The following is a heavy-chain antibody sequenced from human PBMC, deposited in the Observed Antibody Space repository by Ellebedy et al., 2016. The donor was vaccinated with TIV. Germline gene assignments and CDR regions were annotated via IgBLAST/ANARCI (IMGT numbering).Heavy chain of an antibody. V-gene: IGHV4-38-2*02. CDR1: GYSISSGNY. CDR2: FYHSGTT. CDR3: ATFRNLDGFEI. Sequence: GSLRLSCTVSGYSISSGNYWGWIRQPPGRGLEWIGSFYHSGTTYYNPSLKRRVTISVDTTKNHLYLRLRSVTAADTALYFCATFRNLDGFEIWGPGTMVTVSS. J-gene: IGHJ3*02.